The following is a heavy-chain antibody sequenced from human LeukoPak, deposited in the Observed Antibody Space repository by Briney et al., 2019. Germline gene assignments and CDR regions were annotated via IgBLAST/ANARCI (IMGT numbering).Heavy chain of an antibody. V-gene: IGHV1-69*05. CDR3: ARGVTGTTPLLYYYMDV. Sequence: SVKVSCKASGGTFSSYAISWVRQAPGQGLEWMGGIIPIFGTANYAQKFQGRVTITTDESTSTAYMELSSLRSEDTAVYYCARGVTGTTPLLYYYMDVWGKGTTVTVSS. CDR1: GGTFSSYA. CDR2: IIPIFGTA. J-gene: IGHJ6*03. D-gene: IGHD1-7*01.